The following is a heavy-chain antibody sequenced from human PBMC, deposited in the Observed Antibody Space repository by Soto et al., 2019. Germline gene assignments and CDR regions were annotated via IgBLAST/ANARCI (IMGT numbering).Heavy chain of an antibody. J-gene: IGHJ6*02. CDR3: ARDYDFWSGYYKYYYYGMDV. CDR2: ISSSGSTI. CDR1: GFTFSDYY. V-gene: IGHV3-11*01. Sequence: GGSLRLSCAASGFTFSDYYMSWIRQAPGKGLEWVSYISSSGSTIYYADSVKGRFTISRDNAKNSLYPQMNSLRAEDTAVYYCARDYDFWSGYYKYYYYGMDVWGQGTTVTVSS. D-gene: IGHD3-3*01.